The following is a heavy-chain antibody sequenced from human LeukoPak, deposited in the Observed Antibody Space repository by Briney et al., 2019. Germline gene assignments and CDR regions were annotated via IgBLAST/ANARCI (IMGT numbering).Heavy chain of an antibody. J-gene: IGHJ4*02. D-gene: IGHD6-19*01. CDR3: ARDETGYSSGWYPNYFDY. CDR1: GGTFSSYA. V-gene: IGHV1-69*04. Sequence: SVKVSCKASGGTFSSYAISWVRQAPGQGLEWMGRIIPIFGIANYAQKFQGRVTITADKSTSTAYMELSSLRSEDTAVYHCARDETGYSSGWYPNYFDYWGQGTLVTVSS. CDR2: IIPIFGIA.